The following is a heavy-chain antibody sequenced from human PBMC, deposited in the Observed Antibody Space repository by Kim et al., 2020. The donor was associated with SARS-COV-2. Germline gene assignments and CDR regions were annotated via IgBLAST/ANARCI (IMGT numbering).Heavy chain of an antibody. J-gene: IGHJ4*02. CDR3: AKDLRRLAVAGTDY. V-gene: IGHV3-33*06. D-gene: IGHD6-19*01. CDR1: GFTFSSYA. Sequence: GGSLRLSCAASGFTFSSYAMHWVRQAPGKGLEWVAVIWYDGSNKYYADSVKGRFAISRDNSKNTLYLQMNSLRAEDTAVYYCAKDLRRLAVAGTDYWGQ. CDR2: IWYDGSNK.